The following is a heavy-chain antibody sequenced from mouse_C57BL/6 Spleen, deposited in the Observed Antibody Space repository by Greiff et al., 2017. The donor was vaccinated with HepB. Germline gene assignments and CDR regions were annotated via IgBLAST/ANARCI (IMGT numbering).Heavy chain of an antibody. V-gene: IGHV14-4*01. Sequence: EVQLQQSGAELVRPGASVKLSCTASGFNIKDDYMHWVKQRPEQGLEWIGWIDPENGDTEYASKFQGKATITADTSSNTAYLQLSSLTSEDTAVYYCTTLITTIRYAMDYWGQGTSVTVSS. J-gene: IGHJ4*01. CDR3: TTLITTIRYAMDY. CDR1: GFNIKDDY. D-gene: IGHD2-4*01. CDR2: IDPENGDT.